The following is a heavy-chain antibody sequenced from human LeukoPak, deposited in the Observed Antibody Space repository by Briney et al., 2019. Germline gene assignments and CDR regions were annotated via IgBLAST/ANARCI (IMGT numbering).Heavy chain of an antibody. J-gene: IGHJ4*02. Sequence: ASVKVSCKASGYTFTSYGISWVRQAPGQGLEWMGWINAYNGNTNYAQKLQGRVTITPDTSTSTAYTDRRRMTPNDTAVYYSARASMVRGVFVSWGPGTLVTVSS. CDR3: ARASMVRGVFVS. CDR2: INAYNGNT. D-gene: IGHD3-10*01. V-gene: IGHV1-18*04. CDR1: GYTFTSYG.